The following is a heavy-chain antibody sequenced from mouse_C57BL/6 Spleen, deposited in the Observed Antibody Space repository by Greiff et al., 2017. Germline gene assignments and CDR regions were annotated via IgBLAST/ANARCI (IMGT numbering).Heavy chain of an antibody. J-gene: IGHJ3*01. CDR2: ISYSGST. CDR1: GYSITSGYD. V-gene: IGHV3-1*01. Sequence: DVKLQESGPGMVKPSQSLSLTCTVTGYSITSGYDWHWIRHFPGNKLEWMGYISYSGSTNYNPSLKSRISITHDTSKNHFFLKLNSVTTEDTATYYCARDRDGSFAYWGQGTLVTVSA. D-gene: IGHD2-3*01. CDR3: ARDRDGSFAY.